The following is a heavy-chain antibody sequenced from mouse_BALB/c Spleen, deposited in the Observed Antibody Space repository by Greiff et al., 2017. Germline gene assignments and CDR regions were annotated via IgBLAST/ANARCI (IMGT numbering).Heavy chain of an antibody. CDR1: GYTFTDYA. CDR2: ISTYYGDA. Sequence: QVQLKESGAELVRPGVSVKISCKGSGYTFTDYAMHWVKQSHAKSLEWIGVISTYYGDASYNQKFKGKATMTVDKSSSTAYMELARLTSEDSAIYYCARKRGDQAMDYWGQGTSVTVSS. D-gene: IGHD3-3*01. CDR3: ARKRGDQAMDY. V-gene: IGHV1S137*01. J-gene: IGHJ4*01.